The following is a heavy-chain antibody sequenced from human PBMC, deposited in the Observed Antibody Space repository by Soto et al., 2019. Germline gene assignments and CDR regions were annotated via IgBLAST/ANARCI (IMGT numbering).Heavy chain of an antibody. J-gene: IGHJ4*02. Sequence: QVQLVQSGAEVRKPGASVKVSCKASGYTFSSNGISWVRQAPGQGLEWMGWISAYKGNTIYAQRLQGRVTLTTDTCTSTGYMELRSLRFADTAIYYCARDYHPHGGYGERFDYWGQG. CDR2: ISAYKGNT. D-gene: IGHD5-12*01. V-gene: IGHV1-18*01. CDR3: ARDYHPHGGYGERFDY. CDR1: GYTFSSNG.